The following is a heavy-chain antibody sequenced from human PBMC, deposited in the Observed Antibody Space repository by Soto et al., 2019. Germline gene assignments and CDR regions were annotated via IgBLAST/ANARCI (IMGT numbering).Heavy chain of an antibody. CDR3: ARGITMVRGVIDVDI. J-gene: IGHJ3*02. CDR2: INAGNGNT. V-gene: IGHV1-3*01. Sequence: ASVKVSCKASGYTFTSYAMHWVRQAPGQRLEWMGWINAGNGNTKYSQKFQGRVTITRDTSASTAYMELSSLRSEDTAVYYCARGITMVRGVIDVDIWGQGTMVTVSS. D-gene: IGHD3-10*01. CDR1: GYTFTSYA.